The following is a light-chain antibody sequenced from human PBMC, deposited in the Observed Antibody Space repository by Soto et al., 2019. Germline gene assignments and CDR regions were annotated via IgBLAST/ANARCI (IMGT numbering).Light chain of an antibody. J-gene: IGLJ3*02. CDR3: ALWDDSLNGGV. V-gene: IGLV1-44*01. CDR1: SSNIGRNV. Sequence: QSVVTQPPSASGTPGQRVTISCSGSSSNIGRNVVNWYQHLPGTAPKLLIYSNNRRPSGVPDRFSGSKSGTSASLAISGLQSEDEADYYCALWDDSLNGGVFGGGTKLTVL. CDR2: SNN.